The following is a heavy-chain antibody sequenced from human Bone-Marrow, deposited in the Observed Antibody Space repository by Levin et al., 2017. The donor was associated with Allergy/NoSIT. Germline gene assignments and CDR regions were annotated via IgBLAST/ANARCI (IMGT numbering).Heavy chain of an antibody. V-gene: IGHV3-66*01. J-gene: IGHJ4*02. CDR2: IYSGGTV. Sequence: GGSLRLSCAASGFTVSSNDMSWVRQAPGKGLEWVSLIYSGGTVYYADSVKGRFTISRDNSKNTLYLQMNSLRAEDTAVYYCARGRAPLDYWGQGTLVTVSS. CDR3: ARGRAPLDY. CDR1: GFTVSSND.